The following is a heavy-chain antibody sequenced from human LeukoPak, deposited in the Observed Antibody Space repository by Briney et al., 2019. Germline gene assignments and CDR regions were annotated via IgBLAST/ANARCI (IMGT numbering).Heavy chain of an antibody. CDR1: GGTFSSYA. Sequence: VASVEVSCKASGGTFSSYAISWVRQAPGQGLEWMGRIIPIFGTANYAQKFQGRVTITADKSTSTAYMELSSLRSEDTAVYYCARETGGDYYYYYYMDVWGKGTTVTVSS. J-gene: IGHJ6*03. D-gene: IGHD1-26*01. CDR2: IIPIFGTA. CDR3: ARETGGDYYYYYYMDV. V-gene: IGHV1-69*06.